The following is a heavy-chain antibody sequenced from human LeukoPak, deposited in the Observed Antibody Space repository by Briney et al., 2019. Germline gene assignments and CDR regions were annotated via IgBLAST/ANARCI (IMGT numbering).Heavy chain of an antibody. V-gene: IGHV4-4*07. J-gene: IGHJ4*02. CDR2: IYTSGST. CDR1: GGSISSYY. Sequence: PSETLSLTCTVSGGSISSYYWSWIRQPAGKGLEWIGRIYTSGSTNYNPSLKSRVTMSVDTSENQFSLKLSSVTAADTAVYYCAGSGIAVAGWVLYFDYWGQGTLVTVSS. CDR3: AGSGIAVAGWVLYFDY. D-gene: IGHD6-19*01.